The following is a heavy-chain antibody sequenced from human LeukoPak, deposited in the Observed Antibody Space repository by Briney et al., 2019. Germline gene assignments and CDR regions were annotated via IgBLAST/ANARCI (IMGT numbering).Heavy chain of an antibody. V-gene: IGHV3-7*01. CDR3: ARYRYNWNLIPYYFDY. D-gene: IGHD1-7*01. CDR2: IKQDGSEK. J-gene: IGHJ4*02. CDR1: GFTFSSYW. Sequence: GGSLTLSCAASGFTFSSYWMSWVRQAPGKGLEWVANIKQDGSEKYYVDSVMGRFTTSRDNAKNSLYLQMNSLRAEDTAVYYCARYRYNWNLIPYYFDYWGQGTLVTVSS.